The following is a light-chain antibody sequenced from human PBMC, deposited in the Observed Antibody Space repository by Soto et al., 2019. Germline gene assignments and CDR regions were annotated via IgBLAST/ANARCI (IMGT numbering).Light chain of an antibody. CDR1: QIVSNNY. J-gene: IGKJ1*01. Sequence: ENVLTQSPCTLSLSPGERATLSCRASQIVSNNYLAWYQQKPGQAPRLLIYDASRRATGIPDRFRGSGSGTDFTLTINRLEPEDFAVYYCQQCARAPLTFGEGTKVEIK. CDR3: QQCARAPLT. CDR2: DAS. V-gene: IGKV3-20*01.